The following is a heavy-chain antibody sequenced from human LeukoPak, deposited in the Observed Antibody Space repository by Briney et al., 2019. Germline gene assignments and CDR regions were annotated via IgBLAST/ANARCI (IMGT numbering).Heavy chain of an antibody. J-gene: IGHJ2*01. CDR2: IYHTGRT. CDR3: ARTYDGSGYYYPKSPDLYFDL. D-gene: IGHD3-22*01. CDR1: GGSISSSY. Sequence: SETLSLTCTVSGGSISSSYWSWIRQPPGKGLEWIGYIYHTGRTNYSPSLKSRVTISVATSKNQFSLRLSSVTAADTAVYYCARTYDGSGYYYPKSPDLYFDLWGRGTLVTVSS. V-gene: IGHV4-59*08.